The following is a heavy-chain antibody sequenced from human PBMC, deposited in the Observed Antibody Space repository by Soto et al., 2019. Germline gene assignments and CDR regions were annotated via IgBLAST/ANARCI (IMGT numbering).Heavy chain of an antibody. D-gene: IGHD3-10*01. V-gene: IGHV3-7*01. CDR1: GFTFSNHY. Sequence: EVQLVESGGGLVQPGGSLRLSCEASGFTFSNHYMSWVRQAPGKGLEWVANIKQDGSWKFYVDSVKGRFTISRDNAKNSVHLQMDSLRVEGTAVYYCARDAQILPPVASDDAADVWGQGTMVTVSS. J-gene: IGHJ3*01. CDR2: IKQDGSWK. CDR3: ARDAQILPPVASDDAADV.